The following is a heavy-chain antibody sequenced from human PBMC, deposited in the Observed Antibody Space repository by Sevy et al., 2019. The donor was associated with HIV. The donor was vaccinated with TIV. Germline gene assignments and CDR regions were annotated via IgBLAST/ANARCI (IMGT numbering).Heavy chain of an antibody. CDR2: ISSSSSYI. V-gene: IGHV3-21*01. CDR1: GFTFSSYS. J-gene: IGHJ4*02. Sequence: GGSLRLSCAASGFTFSSYSTNWVRQAPGKGLEWVSSISSSSSYIYYADSVKGRFTISRDNAKNSLYLQMNSLRAEDTAVYYCARDGGPECSGGSCYSKKFDYWGQGTLVTVSS. D-gene: IGHD2-15*01. CDR3: ARDGGPECSGGSCYSKKFDY.